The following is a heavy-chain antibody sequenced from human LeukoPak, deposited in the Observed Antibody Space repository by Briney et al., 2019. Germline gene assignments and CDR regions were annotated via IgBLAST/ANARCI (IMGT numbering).Heavy chain of an antibody. J-gene: IGHJ5*02. CDR3: ARDQANYGDYAVGRFDP. D-gene: IGHD4-17*01. V-gene: IGHV3-30-3*01. CDR2: ISYDGSNK. CDR1: GFTFSSYA. Sequence: GRSLRLSCAASGFTFSSYAMRWVRQAPGKGLEWVAVISYDGSNKYYADSVKGRFTISRDNSKNTLYLQMNSLRAEDTAVYYCARDQANYGDYAVGRFDPWGQGTLVTVSS.